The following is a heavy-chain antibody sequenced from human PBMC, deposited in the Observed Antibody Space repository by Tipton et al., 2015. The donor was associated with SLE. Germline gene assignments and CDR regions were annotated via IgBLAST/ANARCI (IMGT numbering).Heavy chain of an antibody. CDR2: ISVYGGNT. D-gene: IGHD6-13*01. CDR3: ARPGSRDAFYYYGMDV. CDR1: GYTFTGYY. Sequence: QLVQSGPEVKKPGASVKVSCKASGYTFTGYYMHWVRQAPGQGLEWMGWISVYGGNTNFAQKFQGRATVTTDTSTSTGYMELRSLRSEDTAVYFCARPGSRDAFYYYGMDVWGQGTTVTVSS. V-gene: IGHV1-18*04. J-gene: IGHJ6*02.